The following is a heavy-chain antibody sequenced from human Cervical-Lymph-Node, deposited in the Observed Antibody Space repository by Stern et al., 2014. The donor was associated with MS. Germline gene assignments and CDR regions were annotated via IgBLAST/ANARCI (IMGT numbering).Heavy chain of an antibody. CDR2: ITNVGST. J-gene: IGHJ4*02. V-gene: IGHV3-53*01. CDR1: GFTVRRDY. D-gene: IGHD1-1*01. CDR3: ARDTSSPERSDW. Sequence: EVQLVESGGDVIQTGGSLRLSCTASGFTVRRDYQTGVLQAQGKEMEWCSLITNVGSTFYTDSVKGRFTISRDDSKNTVYLHMTSLRAEDTAMYYCARDTSSPERSDWWGQGTLVTVSS.